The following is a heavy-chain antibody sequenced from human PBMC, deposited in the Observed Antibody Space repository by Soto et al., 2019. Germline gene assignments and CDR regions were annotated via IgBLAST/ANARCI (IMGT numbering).Heavy chain of an antibody. CDR2: IYSGGST. CDR3: AAYSHKGY. J-gene: IGHJ4*02. V-gene: IGHV3-66*01. Sequence: EEQLVESGGDLVQPGGSLRLSCAASGFTVSNNYMSWVRQAPGKGLEWVSLIYSGGSTYYADSVKGRFTISRDSSKNTLYLQMNSLRAEDKAMYYCAAYSHKGYWGQGTLVPVSS. CDR1: GFTVSNNY. D-gene: IGHD3-16*01.